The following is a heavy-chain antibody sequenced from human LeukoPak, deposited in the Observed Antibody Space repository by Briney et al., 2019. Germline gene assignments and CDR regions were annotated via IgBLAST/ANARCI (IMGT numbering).Heavy chain of an antibody. J-gene: IGHJ4*02. Sequence: ASVKVSCKASGYTFTSYGISWVRQAPGQGLEWMGWISAYNGNTNYAQKPQGRVTMTTDTSTSTAYMELRSLRSDDTAVYYCATTVTTERYFDYWGQGALVTVSS. V-gene: IGHV1-18*01. CDR3: ATTVTTERYFDY. D-gene: IGHD4-17*01. CDR1: GYTFTSYG. CDR2: ISAYNGNT.